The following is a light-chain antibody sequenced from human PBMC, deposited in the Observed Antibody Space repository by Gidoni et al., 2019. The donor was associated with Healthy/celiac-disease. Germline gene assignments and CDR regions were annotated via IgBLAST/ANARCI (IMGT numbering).Light chain of an antibody. CDR1: QSISSW. CDR2: KAS. V-gene: IGKV1-5*03. J-gene: IGKJ4*01. Sequence: DIQMTQSPSTLSASVGDRVTITCRASQSISSWLAWYQQKPGKAPKLLIYKASSLESGGPSRFSGSGSGTEFTLTISSLQPDDFATYYCQQYKSALTCGGGTKVEIK. CDR3: QQYKSALT.